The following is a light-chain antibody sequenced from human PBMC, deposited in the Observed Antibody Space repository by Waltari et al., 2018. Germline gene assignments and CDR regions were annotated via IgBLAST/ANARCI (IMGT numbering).Light chain of an antibody. CDR3: QQAFVEVS. CDR2: GAS. Sequence: ITCRAARGIVNWLAWYQPRPGKAPELLIYGASNLQGGVPSRFSGSGSGTDFTLTINNLQPDDFATYNCQQAFVEVSFAGGTRVEI. J-gene: IGKJ4*01. V-gene: IGKV1-12*01. CDR1: RGIVNW.